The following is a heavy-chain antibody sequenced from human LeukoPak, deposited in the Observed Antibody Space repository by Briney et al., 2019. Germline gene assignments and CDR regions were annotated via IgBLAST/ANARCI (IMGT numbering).Heavy chain of an antibody. D-gene: IGHD6-19*01. CDR1: GYTFTSYG. CDR3: ARDMTGPGIAVAGTINFDY. CDR2: ISDYNGNT. J-gene: IGHJ4*02. V-gene: IGHV1-18*01. Sequence: ASVKVSCKASGYTFTSYGISWVPQAPGQGLEWMGWISDYNGNTNYAQKLQGRVTMTTDTSTSTAYMELRSLRSDDTAVYYCARDMTGPGIAVAGTINFDYWGQGTLVTVSS.